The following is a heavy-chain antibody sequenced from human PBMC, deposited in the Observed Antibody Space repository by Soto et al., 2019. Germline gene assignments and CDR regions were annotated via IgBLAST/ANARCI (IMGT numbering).Heavy chain of an antibody. CDR2: IYYSGST. CDR1: GGSISSYY. Sequence: ASETLSLTCTVSGGSISSYYWSWIRQPPGKGLEWIGYIYYSGSTNYNPSLKSRVTISEDTSKNQFSLELSSVTAADTAVYYCARRVSFGVVGFGDWFDPWGQGTLVTVSS. CDR3: ARRVSFGVVGFGDWFDP. J-gene: IGHJ5*02. V-gene: IGHV4-59*01. D-gene: IGHD3-3*01.